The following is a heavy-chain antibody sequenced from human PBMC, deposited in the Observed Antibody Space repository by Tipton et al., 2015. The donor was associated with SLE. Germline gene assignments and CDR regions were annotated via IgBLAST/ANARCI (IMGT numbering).Heavy chain of an antibody. V-gene: IGHV3-30*02. CDR2: IRYDGSNK. CDR1: GFTFSSYG. D-gene: IGHD3-16*01. CDR3: AKGILRLGELEAFDI. Sequence: SLRLSCAASGFTFSSYGMHWVRQAPGKGLEWVAFIRYDGSNKYYADSVKGRFTISRDNSKNTLYLQMNSLRAEDTAVYYCAKGILRLGELEAFDIWGQGTMVTVSS. J-gene: IGHJ3*02.